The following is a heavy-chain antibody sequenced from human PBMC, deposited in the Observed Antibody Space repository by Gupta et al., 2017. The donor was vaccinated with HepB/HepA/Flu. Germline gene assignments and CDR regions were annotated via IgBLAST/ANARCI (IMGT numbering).Heavy chain of an antibody. J-gene: IGHJ4*02. CDR3: ARVRLTYSFDD. V-gene: IGHV3-48*02. CDR1: GFTFGSYS. CDR2: ISGSSSTM. Sequence: GSLRLSCAGSGFTFGSYSMSWVRQAPGKGLEWVSYISGSSSTMSYADSAKGRFTISRDNAKNSPYLQMNSLRDEDTAVYYCARVRLTYSFDDWGQGTLVTVSS. D-gene: IGHD3-9*01.